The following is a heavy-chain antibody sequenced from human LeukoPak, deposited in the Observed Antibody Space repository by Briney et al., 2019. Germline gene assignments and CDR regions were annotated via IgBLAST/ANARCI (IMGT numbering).Heavy chain of an antibody. Sequence: GSVKVSCKASGYTFTTYHMHWVRQAPGQGLEWMGRINSNSGGTNYAQKFQGRVTMTRDTSIRTAYMELSRLTSDDTAVYYCAISVEMAAMPSYDYWGQGTLVTVSS. CDR2: INSNSGGT. D-gene: IGHD5-24*01. CDR1: GYTFTTYH. J-gene: IGHJ4*02. V-gene: IGHV1-2*02. CDR3: AISVEMAAMPSYDY.